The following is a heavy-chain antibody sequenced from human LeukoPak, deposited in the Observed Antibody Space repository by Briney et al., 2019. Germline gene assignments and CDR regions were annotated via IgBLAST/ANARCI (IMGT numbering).Heavy chain of an antibody. CDR3: AISSTRYYFDY. J-gene: IGHJ4*02. CDR2: IYYSGST. CDR1: GGSISSYY. D-gene: IGHD2-2*01. V-gene: IGHV4-59*01. Sequence: SETLSLTCTVSGGSISSYYWSWIRQPPGKGLEWIGYIYYSGSTNYNPSLKSRVTISVDTSKNQFSLKLSSVTAADTAVYYCAISSTRYYFDYWGQGTLVTVSS.